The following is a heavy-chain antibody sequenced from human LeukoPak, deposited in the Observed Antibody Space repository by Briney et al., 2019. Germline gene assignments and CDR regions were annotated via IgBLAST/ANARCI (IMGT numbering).Heavy chain of an antibody. V-gene: IGHV3-33*01. D-gene: IGHD2-21*02. CDR3: AGGVVTATSLDY. CDR2: IWYDGSNK. Sequence: PGGSLRLSCAASGFTFSSYGMHWVRQAPGKGLEWVAVIWYDGSNKYYADSVKGRFTISRDNSKNTLYLQMNSLRAEDTAVYYCAGGVVTATSLDYWGQGTLVTVSS. CDR1: GFTFSSYG. J-gene: IGHJ4*02.